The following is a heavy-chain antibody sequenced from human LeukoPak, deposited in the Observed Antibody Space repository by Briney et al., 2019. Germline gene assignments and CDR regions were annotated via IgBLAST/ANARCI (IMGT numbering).Heavy chain of an antibody. CDR1: GGTFSSYA. Sequence: SVTVSCTASGGTFSSYAISWVRQAPGQGLEWMGGIIPIFGTANYAQKFQGRVTITADESTSTAYMELSSLRSEDTAVYYCAAGYSSGWYSVLYYYYYGMDVWGQGTRVTVSS. V-gene: IGHV1-69*13. CDR2: IIPIFGTA. CDR3: AAGYSSGWYSVLYYYYYGMDV. D-gene: IGHD6-19*01. J-gene: IGHJ6*02.